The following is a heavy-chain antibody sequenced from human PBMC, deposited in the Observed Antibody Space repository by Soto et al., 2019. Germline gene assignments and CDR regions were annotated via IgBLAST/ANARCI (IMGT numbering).Heavy chain of an antibody. J-gene: IGHJ4*02. CDR1: GFSFSDYA. CDR2: ISSNGDTT. V-gene: IGHV3-64D*08. CDR3: VKGRCRNTTSYTVFLDY. Sequence: GGSLRLSCSASGFSFSDYAMHWVRQAPGKGPEYISGISSNGDTTYYADSVRDRITISRDNSKKTVYLQMSSLRPEDTAVYYCVKGRCRNTTSYTVFLDYWGLGTLVPVSS. D-gene: IGHD2-2*02.